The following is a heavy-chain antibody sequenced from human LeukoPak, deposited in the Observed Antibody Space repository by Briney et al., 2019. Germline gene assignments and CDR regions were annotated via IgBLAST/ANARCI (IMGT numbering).Heavy chain of an antibody. CDR3: ARVVLGYCSGGSCPGGYYYYMDV. V-gene: IGHV3-48*02. D-gene: IGHD2-15*01. CDR1: RSTFNSHS. J-gene: IGHJ6*03. CDR2: ISSRGSAV. Sequence: GGSLRLSCIVCRSTFNSHSMNWVRQAPGKGLEWISYISSRGSAVYSAVSVKGRFTISRDNANNSLFLQMNRLRDEDTAVYYCARVVLGYCSGGSCPGGYYYYMDVWGKGTSVTVSS.